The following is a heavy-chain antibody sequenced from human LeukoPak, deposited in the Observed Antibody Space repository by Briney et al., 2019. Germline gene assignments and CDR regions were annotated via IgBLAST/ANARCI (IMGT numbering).Heavy chain of an antibody. CDR2: INHSGST. V-gene: IGHV4-34*01. J-gene: IGHJ4*02. D-gene: IGHD3-3*01. CDR3: ASPVNIWSGYYAY. Sequence: SETLSLTCAVYGGSFSGYYWSWIRQPPGKGLEWIGEINHSGSTNYNPSLKSRVTISVDTSKNQFSLKLSSVTAADTAVYYCASPVNIWSGYYAYWGQGTLVTVSS. CDR1: GGSFSGYY.